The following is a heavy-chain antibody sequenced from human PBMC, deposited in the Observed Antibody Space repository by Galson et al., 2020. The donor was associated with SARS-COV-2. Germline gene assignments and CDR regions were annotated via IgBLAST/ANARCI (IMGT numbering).Heavy chain of an antibody. CDR2: IYHSRTT. J-gene: IGHJ4*02. CDR3: ARGGTGKTSDDY. CDR1: GGSISSGDYY. V-gene: IGHV4-30-4*08. D-gene: IGHD3-16*01. Sequence: ETSETLSLTCTVSGGSISSGDYYWSWIRQPPGKGLEWIGYIYHSRTTNYNPSLKSRVTISVDTSKNQFSLNLISVTAADTAVYYCARGGTGKTSDDYWGQGALVTVSS.